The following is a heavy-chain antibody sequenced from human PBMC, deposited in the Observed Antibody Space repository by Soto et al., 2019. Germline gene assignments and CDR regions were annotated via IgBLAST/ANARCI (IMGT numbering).Heavy chain of an antibody. Sequence: QVQLQQSGPGLVKPSGTLSLTCAVSGGSISSNNWWSWVRQPPGKGLEWIGEIYHSGSTNYNASLKSRVTISVNKSKNQFFLNLSSVTAADTAVYYCAKDGPGWMSLDYWSQGALVTVSS. CDR3: AKDGPGWMSLDY. J-gene: IGHJ4*02. V-gene: IGHV4-4*02. CDR1: GGSISSNNW. D-gene: IGHD5-12*01. CDR2: IYHSGST.